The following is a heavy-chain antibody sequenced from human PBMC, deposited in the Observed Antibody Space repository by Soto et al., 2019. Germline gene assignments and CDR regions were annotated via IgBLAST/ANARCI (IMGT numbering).Heavy chain of an antibody. J-gene: IGHJ6*02. CDR3: ARLNSGSYYYGMDV. Sequence: PSETLSLTCTVSGGSISSSSYYWGWIRQPPGKGLEWIGTIYYSGTTYYNPSLKSRVTISVDTSKNQFSLKLSSVTAADTAVYYCARLNSGSYYYGMDVWGQGTTVTVSS. CDR1: GGSISSSSYY. CDR2: IYYSGTT. D-gene: IGHD1-26*01. V-gene: IGHV4-39*01.